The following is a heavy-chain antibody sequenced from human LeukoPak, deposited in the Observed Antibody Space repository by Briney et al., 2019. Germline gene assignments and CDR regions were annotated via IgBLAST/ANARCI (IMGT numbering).Heavy chain of an antibody. CDR1: GGSISSYY. V-gene: IGHV4-59*08. CDR2: IYYSGST. CDR3: AGIRGSQDY. Sequence: PSETLSLTCTVSGGSISSYYWSWIRQPPGKGLEWIGYIYYSGSTNYNPSLKSRVTISVDTSKNQFSLKLSSVTAADTAVYYCAGIRGSQDYWGQGTLVTVSS. J-gene: IGHJ4*02. D-gene: IGHD3-3*01.